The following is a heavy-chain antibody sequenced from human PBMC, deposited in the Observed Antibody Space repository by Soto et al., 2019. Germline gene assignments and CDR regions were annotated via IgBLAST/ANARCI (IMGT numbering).Heavy chain of an antibody. CDR1: GGSISSSSYY. J-gene: IGHJ6*02. D-gene: IGHD4-17*01. CDR3: ASPTTVTTGYYYYGMDV. CDR2: IYYSGST. Sequence: PETLSLTCTVSGGSISSSSYYWGWIRQPPGKGLEWIGSIYYSGSTYYNPSLKSRVTISVDTSKNQFSLKLSSVTAADTAVYYCASPTTVTTGYYYYGMDVWGQGTTVTVSS. V-gene: IGHV4-39*01.